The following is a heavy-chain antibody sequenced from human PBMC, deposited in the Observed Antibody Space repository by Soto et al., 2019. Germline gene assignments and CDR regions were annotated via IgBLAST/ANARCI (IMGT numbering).Heavy chain of an antibody. J-gene: IGHJ4*02. Sequence: GGSLRLSCAASGFTFSSYAMHWVRQAPGKGLEYVSAISSNGGSTYYANSVKGRFTISRDNSKNTLYLQMGSLRAEDMAVYYCARSGDYYGSGSYYPSDANFDDWGQGTLVTVSS. D-gene: IGHD3-10*01. V-gene: IGHV3-64*01. CDR2: ISSNGGST. CDR3: ARSGDYYGSGSYYPSDANFDD. CDR1: GFTFSSYA.